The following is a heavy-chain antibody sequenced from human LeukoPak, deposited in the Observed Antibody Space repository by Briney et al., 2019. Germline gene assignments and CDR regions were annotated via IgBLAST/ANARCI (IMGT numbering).Heavy chain of an antibody. Sequence: ASVKVSCKASGGTFSSYGISWVRQAPGQGLEWMGRIIPIFGTANYAQKFQGRVTIITDESTTTSYMELSSLRSEDTAVYYCARDQAIFGMVLGYFDYRGQGTLVTVSS. V-gene: IGHV1-69*05. D-gene: IGHD3-3*01. CDR1: GGTFSSYG. CDR2: IIPIFGTA. CDR3: ARDQAIFGMVLGYFDY. J-gene: IGHJ4*02.